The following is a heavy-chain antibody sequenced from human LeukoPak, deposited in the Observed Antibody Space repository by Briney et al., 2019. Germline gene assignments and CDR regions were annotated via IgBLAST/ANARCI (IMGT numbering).Heavy chain of an antibody. CDR2: INPNSGGT. CDR1: GYTFTGYY. Sequence: ASVKVSCKASGYTFTGYYMHWVRQAPGQGLEWMGWINPNSGGTNYAQKFQGRVTMTRDTSISTAYMELSRLRSDDTAVYYCARRRIVGAVIDYWGQGTLVTVSP. D-gene: IGHD1-26*01. J-gene: IGHJ4*02. CDR3: ARRRIVGAVIDY. V-gene: IGHV1-2*02.